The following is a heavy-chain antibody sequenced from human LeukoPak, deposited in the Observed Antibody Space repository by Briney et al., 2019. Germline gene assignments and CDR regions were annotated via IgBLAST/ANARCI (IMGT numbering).Heavy chain of an antibody. Sequence: QAGGSLRLSCAASGFTFSSYSMNWVRQAPGKGLEWVSYISSSSSTIYYADSVKGRFTISRDNAKNSLYLQMNSLRAEDTAVYYCARRGAPQYWYFDLWGRGTLVTVSS. J-gene: IGHJ2*01. CDR1: GFTFSSYS. V-gene: IGHV3-48*01. CDR2: ISSSSSTI. D-gene: IGHD4/OR15-4a*01. CDR3: ARRGAPQYWYFDL.